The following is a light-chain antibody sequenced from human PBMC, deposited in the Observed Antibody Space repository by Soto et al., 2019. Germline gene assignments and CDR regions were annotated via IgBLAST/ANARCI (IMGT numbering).Light chain of an antibody. CDR2: KAS. V-gene: IGKV1-5*03. Sequence: DIQMTQSPSTLSASVGERVTITCRASQSITTWLAWYQQKPGKAPKLLIYKASSLEGGVPSRFSGSGSGTEFNITISSLQPDDFATYYCQQYNTYPLTFGAGTKVDIK. CDR3: QQYNTYPLT. CDR1: QSITTW. J-gene: IGKJ4*01.